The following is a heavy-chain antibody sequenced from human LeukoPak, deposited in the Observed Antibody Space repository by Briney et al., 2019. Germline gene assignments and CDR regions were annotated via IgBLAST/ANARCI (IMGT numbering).Heavy chain of an antibody. Sequence: PGRSLRLSCAASGFTFSSYGMHWVRQAPGKGLEWVAVIWYDGSNKYYADSVKGRFTISRDNSKNTLYLQMNSLRAEDTAVYYCARERAVVVAATRAYWFDPWGQGTLVTVSS. J-gene: IGHJ5*02. D-gene: IGHD2-15*01. V-gene: IGHV3-33*01. CDR2: IWYDGSNK. CDR1: GFTFSSYG. CDR3: ARERAVVVAATRAYWFDP.